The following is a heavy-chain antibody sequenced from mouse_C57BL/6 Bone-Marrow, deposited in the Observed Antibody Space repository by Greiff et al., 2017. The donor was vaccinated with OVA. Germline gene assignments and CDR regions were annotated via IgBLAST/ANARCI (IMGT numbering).Heavy chain of an antibody. J-gene: IGHJ1*03. CDR3: ARDVTGTGYFDV. CDR2: SRNKANDYTT. Sequence: EVKVVESGGGLVQSGRSLRLSCATSGFTFSDFYMEWVRQAPGKGLEWIAASRNKANDYTTEYSASVKGRFIVSRDTSQSILYLQMNALRAEDTAIYYCARDVTGTGYFDVWGTGTTVTVSS. CDR1: GFTFSDFY. D-gene: IGHD4-1*01. V-gene: IGHV7-1*01.